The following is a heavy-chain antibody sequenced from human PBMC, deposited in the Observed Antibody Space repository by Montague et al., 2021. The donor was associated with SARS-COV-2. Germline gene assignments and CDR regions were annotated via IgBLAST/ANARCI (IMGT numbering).Heavy chain of an antibody. Sequence: SETLSLTCAVYGGSFSRYYWSRIRQPPGRGLVSIGEINHSGSTNYNPSLKSRVTISVDTSKNQFSLKLSSVTAADTAVYYCARGYDYVWGSYRYLHWFDPWGQGTLVTVSS. D-gene: IGHD3-16*02. J-gene: IGHJ5*02. CDR1: GGSFSRYY. CDR3: ARGYDYVWGSYRYLHWFDP. CDR2: INHSGST. V-gene: IGHV4-34*01.